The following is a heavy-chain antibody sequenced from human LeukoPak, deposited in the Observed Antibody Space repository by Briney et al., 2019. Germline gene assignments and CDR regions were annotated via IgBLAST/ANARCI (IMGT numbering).Heavy chain of an antibody. J-gene: IGHJ4*02. CDR1: GFTFSSYS. D-gene: IGHD3-10*01. CDR3: AKDRVSGWFGELWY. Sequence: GGSLRLSCAASGFTFSSYSMNWVRQAPGKGLEWVSSISSSSSYIYYGDSVKGRFAISRDNANNSLYLQINSPRAEDTAVYYCAKDRVSGWFGELWYRGQGTLVTVSS. V-gene: IGHV3-21*01. CDR2: ISSSSSYI.